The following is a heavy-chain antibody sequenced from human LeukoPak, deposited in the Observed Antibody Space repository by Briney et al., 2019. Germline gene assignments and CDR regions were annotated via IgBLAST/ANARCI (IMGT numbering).Heavy chain of an antibody. CDR3: ARGRSWGVVVPAHYMDV. Sequence: SETLSLTCAVYGGSFSGYHWSWIRQPPGKGLEWIGEINHSGSTNYNPSLKSRVTISVDTSKNQFSLKLSSVTAADTAVYYCARGRSWGVVVPAHYMDVWGKGTTVTVS. J-gene: IGHJ6*03. D-gene: IGHD2-2*01. CDR1: GGSFSGYH. V-gene: IGHV4-34*01. CDR2: INHSGST.